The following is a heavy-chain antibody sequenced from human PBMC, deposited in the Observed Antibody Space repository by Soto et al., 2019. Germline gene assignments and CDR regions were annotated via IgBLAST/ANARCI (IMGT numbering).Heavy chain of an antibody. CDR3: AHRVLRTVFGLVTTTAIYFDF. CDR1: GFSLTNSGVG. D-gene: IGHD3-3*01. V-gene: IGHV2-5*02. Sequence: QITLNESGPTVVRPTETLTLTCRFSGFSLTNSGVGVGWIRQSPGKAPEWLALIYWEDDKRYSASLKSRLTITKDPSKNQVVLTVSDLDPTDTATYYCAHRVLRTVFGLVTTTAIYFDFWGQGTPVAVSS. CDR2: IYWEDDK. J-gene: IGHJ4*02.